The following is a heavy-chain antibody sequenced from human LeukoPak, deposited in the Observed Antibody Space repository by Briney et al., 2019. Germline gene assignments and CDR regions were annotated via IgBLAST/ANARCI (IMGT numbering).Heavy chain of an antibody. Sequence: SETLSLTCTVSGGSISSSDYYWDWMRQPPGKGLEWIGSIYYSGSTYYNPSLKSRVTISVDRSKNQFSLKLSSVTAADTAVYYCAQSGSYAALDYWGQGTLVTVSS. V-gene: IGHV4-39*07. D-gene: IGHD3-16*01. CDR1: GGSISSSDYY. J-gene: IGHJ4*02. CDR2: IYYSGST. CDR3: AQSGSYAALDY.